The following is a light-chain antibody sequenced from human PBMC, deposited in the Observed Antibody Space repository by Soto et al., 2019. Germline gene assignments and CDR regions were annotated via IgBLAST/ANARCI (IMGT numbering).Light chain of an antibody. CDR3: QQYNSFSGT. V-gene: IGKV1-5*01. CDR2: DAS. CDR1: QSISNW. J-gene: IGKJ1*01. Sequence: DIQMTQSPSTLSASVGARVIITCRASQSISNWLAWYQQKPGKAPKLLSYDASSLESGVPSRFRGRGSGTQFTLTISSLQPDDFETYYCQQYNSFSGTFGPGTKVDIK.